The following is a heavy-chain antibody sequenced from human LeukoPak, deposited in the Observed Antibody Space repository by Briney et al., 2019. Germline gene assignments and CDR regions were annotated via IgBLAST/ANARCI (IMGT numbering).Heavy chain of an antibody. J-gene: IGHJ3*02. Sequence: PSETLSLTCAVYGGSFSGYYWSWIRQPPGKGLEWIGEINHSGSTNYNPSLKSRVTISADTSKNHFSLKLSSVTAADTAVYYCARDRAIFGFDIWGQGTMVTVSS. V-gene: IGHV4-34*01. CDR1: GGSFSGYY. D-gene: IGHD3-3*01. CDR3: ARDRAIFGFDI. CDR2: INHSGST.